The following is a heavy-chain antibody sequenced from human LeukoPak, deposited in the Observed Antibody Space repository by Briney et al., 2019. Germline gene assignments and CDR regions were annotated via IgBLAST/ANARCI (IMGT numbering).Heavy chain of an antibody. CDR1: GYSISSGYY. CDR2: IYHSGST. CDR3: ARRGYYYDSSGYYHDAFDI. D-gene: IGHD3-22*01. Sequence: PSETLSLTCAVSGYSISSGYYWGWIRQPPGKGLEWIGSIYHSGSTYYNPSLRSRVTISVDTSKNQFSLKLSSVTAADTAVYYCARRGYYYDSSGYYHDAFDIWGQGTMVTVSS. J-gene: IGHJ3*02. V-gene: IGHV4-38-2*01.